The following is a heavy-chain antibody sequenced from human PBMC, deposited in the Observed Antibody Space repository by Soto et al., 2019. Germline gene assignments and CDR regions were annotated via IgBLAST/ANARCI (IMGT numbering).Heavy chain of an antibody. CDR1: GGTFSSYA. CDR3: ASQVLNYSYYGMDV. D-gene: IGHD2-2*01. CDR2: IIPIFGTA. J-gene: IGHJ6*04. V-gene: IGHV1-69*12. Sequence: QVQLVQSGAEVKKPGSSVKVSCKASGGTFSSYAISWVRQAPGQGLEWMGGIIPIFGTANYAQKFQGRVTITADESTTTADRELGSLRSEDRAVYYWASQVLNYSYYGMDVGGKGTTVTFPS.